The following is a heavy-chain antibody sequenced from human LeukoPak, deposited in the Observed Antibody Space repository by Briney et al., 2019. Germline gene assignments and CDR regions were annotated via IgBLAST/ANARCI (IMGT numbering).Heavy chain of an antibody. CDR1: GYSFTSYW. D-gene: IGHD4-17*01. J-gene: IGHJ3*02. CDR3: ARHEASTVTTLFAFDI. Sequence: GESLQISCKGSGYSFTSYWIGWVRQMPGKGLEWMGIIYPGDSDTRYNPSFQGQVTISADKSISTAYLQWSSLKASDTAMYYCARHEASTVTTLFAFDIWGQGTMVTVSS. V-gene: IGHV5-51*01. CDR2: IYPGDSDT.